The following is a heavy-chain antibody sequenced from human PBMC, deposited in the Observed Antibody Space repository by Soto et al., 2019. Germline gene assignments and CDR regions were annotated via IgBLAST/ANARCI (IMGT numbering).Heavy chain of an antibody. Sequence: SGPTLVNPTQTLTLTCAFSGFSLSSTGMCVSWIRQPPGRALEWLALIDWDGDKYYSSSLKTRLTISKDTSINQVVLTMANIDAADTATYYCARVVAAGAHYYYGMDVWGPGXTVTVYS. CDR3: ARVVAAGAHYYYGMDV. D-gene: IGHD6-25*01. CDR2: IDWDGDK. V-gene: IGHV2-70*01. CDR1: GFSLSSTGMC. J-gene: IGHJ6*02.